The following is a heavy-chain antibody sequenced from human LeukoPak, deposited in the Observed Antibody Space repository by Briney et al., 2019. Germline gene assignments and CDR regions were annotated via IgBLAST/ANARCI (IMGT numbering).Heavy chain of an antibody. CDR3: AKRGVVIRVILVGFHKEAYYFDS. CDR2: ISDSGGRT. J-gene: IGHJ4*02. D-gene: IGHD3-22*01. V-gene: IGHV3-23*01. Sequence: PGGSLRLSCAVPGITLSNYGMSWARQAPGKGPEWVAGISDSGGRTNYADSVKGRFTISRDNPKNTLYLQMNSLRAEDTAVYFCAKRGVVIRVILVGFHKEAYYFDSWGQGALVTVSS. CDR1: GITLSNYG.